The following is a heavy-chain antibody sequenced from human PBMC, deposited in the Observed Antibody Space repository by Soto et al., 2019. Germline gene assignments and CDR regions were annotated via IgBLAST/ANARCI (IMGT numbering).Heavy chain of an antibody. D-gene: IGHD2-15*01. CDR3: ARDFNYCSGGSCERFDP. CDR2: IIPILGIA. CDR1: GGTFSSYN. V-gene: IGHV1-69*08. J-gene: IGHJ5*02. Sequence: QVQLVQSGAEVKKPGSSVKVSCKASGGTFSSYNISWVRQAPGQGLEWMGRIIPILGIANYAQKFQGRVTVTADKSSSTADMELSSLRAEDTAGYYCARDFNYCSGGSCERFDPWGQGTLVTVSS.